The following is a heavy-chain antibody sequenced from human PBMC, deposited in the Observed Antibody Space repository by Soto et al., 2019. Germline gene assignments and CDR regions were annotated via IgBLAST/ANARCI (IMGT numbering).Heavy chain of an antibody. V-gene: IGHV3-7*05. J-gene: IGHJ6*02. CDR2: IKQDGSEK. CDR3: ARVFPPKYAYYYYGMDV. CDR1: GFTFSSYW. Sequence: GGSLRLSCAASGFTFSSYWMSWVRQAPGKGLEWVANIKQDGSEKYYVDSVKGRFTISRDNAKKSLYLQMNSLRAEDTAVYYCARVFPPKYAYYYYGMDVWGQGTTVTVSS.